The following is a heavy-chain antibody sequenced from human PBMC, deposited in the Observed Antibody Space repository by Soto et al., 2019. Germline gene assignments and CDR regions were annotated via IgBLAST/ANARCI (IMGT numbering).Heavy chain of an antibody. V-gene: IGHV3-30-3*01. D-gene: IGHD3-16*01. CDR1: GFTFSHYP. J-gene: IGHJ4*02. CDR2: ISLDGNNK. CDR3: ARDPVEMASITVGDYFDN. Sequence: QVQPVESGGGVVQPGRSLRLSCAASGFTFSHYPMHWVRQAPGKGLEWVALISLDGNNKKYADSVKGRFTISRDNSKNTLYLQMDSLRPEDTSVYYCARDPVEMASITVGDYFDNWGQGTLVTVSS.